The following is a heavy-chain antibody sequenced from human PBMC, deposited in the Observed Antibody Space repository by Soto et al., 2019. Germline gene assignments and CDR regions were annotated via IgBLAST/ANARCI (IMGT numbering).Heavy chain of an antibody. J-gene: IGHJ6*01. V-gene: IGHV4-34*01. CDR1: GGSFSGYY. Sequence: QVQLQQWGAGLLKTSETLSLTCAVYGGSFSGYYWNWIRQPPGKGLEWIGEINHSGSTNYNSSLKSRVTISVDTSKNHFSLKLSYVTAADTSVYYCARSYGDYVTGYYYNGMDVW. D-gene: IGHD4-17*01. CDR3: ARSYGDYVTGYYYNGMDV. CDR2: INHSGST.